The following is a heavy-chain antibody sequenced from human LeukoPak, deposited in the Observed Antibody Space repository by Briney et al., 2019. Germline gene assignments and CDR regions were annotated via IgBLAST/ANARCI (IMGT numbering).Heavy chain of an antibody. D-gene: IGHD2-15*01. J-gene: IGHJ6*03. Sequence: ASVKVSCKASGYTFTSYGISWVRQAPGQGLEWMGWISAYNGNTNYAQKLQGRVTMTTDTSTSTAYMELRSLRSDDTAVYYCARGPLDIVVVVAATPGGGGYDMDVWGKGTTVTVSS. CDR1: GYTFTSYG. V-gene: IGHV1-18*01. CDR3: ARGPLDIVVVVAATPGGGGYDMDV. CDR2: ISAYNGNT.